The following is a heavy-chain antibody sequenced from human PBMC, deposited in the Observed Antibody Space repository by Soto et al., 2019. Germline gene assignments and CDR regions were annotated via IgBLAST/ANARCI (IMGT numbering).Heavy chain of an antibody. CDR3: ALWSGYNCYYGMDV. D-gene: IGHD3-3*01. Sequence: GASVKVSCKASGYTFTGYYMHWVRQAPGQGLEWMGWINPNSGGTNYAQKFQGWVTMTRDTSISTAYMELSRLRSDDTAVYYCALWSGYNCYYGMDVWGQGTTVTVS. V-gene: IGHV1-2*04. CDR1: GYTFTGYY. J-gene: IGHJ6*02. CDR2: INPNSGGT.